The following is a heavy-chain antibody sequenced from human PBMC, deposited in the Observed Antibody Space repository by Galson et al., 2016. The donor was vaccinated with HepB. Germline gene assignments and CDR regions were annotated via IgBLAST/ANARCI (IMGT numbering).Heavy chain of an antibody. V-gene: IGHV5-51*01. CDR1: GYSFDSYW. D-gene: IGHD3-3*01. Sequence: QSGAEVKKPGESLKISCKGSGYSFDSYWIGWVRQMPGKGLEWMGIIYPGDFDTRYSPSFQDQVTISVDKSISTAYLQWSSLTASYTAMYYCARSLTGSSDFWGAIYNYHSIDVWGQGTTVIVS. CDR2: IYPGDFDT. J-gene: IGHJ6*02. CDR3: ARSLTGSSDFWGAIYNYHSIDV.